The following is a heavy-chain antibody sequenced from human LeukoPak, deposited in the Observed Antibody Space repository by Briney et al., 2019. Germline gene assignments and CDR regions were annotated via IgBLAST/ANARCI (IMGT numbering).Heavy chain of an antibody. V-gene: IGHV3-33*01. D-gene: IGHD3-3*01. J-gene: IGHJ6*02. CDR3: ARSPLFWSGYIYYGMDV. CDR1: GFTFSSYG. Sequence: GGSLRLSCAASGFTFSSYGMHWVRQAPGKGLEWVAVIWYDGSNKYYADSVKGRFTISRDNSKNTLYLQMNSLRAEDTAVYYCARSPLFWSGYIYYGMDVWGQGTTVTVSS. CDR2: IWYDGSNK.